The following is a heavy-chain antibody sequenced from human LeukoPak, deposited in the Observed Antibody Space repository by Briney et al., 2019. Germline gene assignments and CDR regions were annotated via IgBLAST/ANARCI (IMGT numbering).Heavy chain of an antibody. J-gene: IGHJ4*02. CDR1: SASIASHY. D-gene: IGHD6-6*01. Sequence: SETLSLTCNVSSASIASHYWSWIRQPPGKGLEWIGYVYYTGSTDYNPSLKSRVTISVDTSMSQVSLKLSSVTAADTAVYYCARTANTAARAPFDNWGQGALVTVS. CDR3: ARTANTAARAPFDN. CDR2: VYYTGST. V-gene: IGHV4-59*11.